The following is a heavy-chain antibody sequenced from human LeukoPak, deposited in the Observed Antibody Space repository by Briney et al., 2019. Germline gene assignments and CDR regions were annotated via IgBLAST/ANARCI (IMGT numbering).Heavy chain of an antibody. CDR2: ISGSGGST. D-gene: IGHD2-21*01. V-gene: IGHV3-23*01. CDR3: AKDLGVITIPPGAFDI. J-gene: IGHJ3*02. Sequence: GGSLRLSCAASGFTFSSYAMSWVRQAPGKGLEWVSAISGSGGSTYYADSVKGRFTISRDNSKNTLYLQMNSLRAEDTAVYYCAKDLGVITIPPGAFDIWGQGTMVTVSS. CDR1: GFTFSSYA.